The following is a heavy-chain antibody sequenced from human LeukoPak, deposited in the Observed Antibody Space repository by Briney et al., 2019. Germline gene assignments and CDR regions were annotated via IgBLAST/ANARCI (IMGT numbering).Heavy chain of an antibody. CDR1: GYTLTGYY. J-gene: IGHJ6*03. D-gene: IGHD1-26*01. V-gene: IGHV1-2*02. CDR3: ARELPNYYYYYMDV. CDR2: INPNSGGT. Sequence: ASVKVSCKASGYTLTGYYMHWVRQAPGQGLEWMGWINPNSGGTNYAQKFQGRVTMTRDTSISTAYMELSRLRSDDTAVYYCARELPNYYYYYMDVWGKGTTVTVSS.